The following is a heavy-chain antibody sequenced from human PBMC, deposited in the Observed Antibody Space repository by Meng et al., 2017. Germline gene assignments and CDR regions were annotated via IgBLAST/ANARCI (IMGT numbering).Heavy chain of an antibody. D-gene: IGHD6-13*01. V-gene: IGHV1-3*01. CDR2: IKSANGDA. J-gene: IGHJ5*02. CDR1: GYTFISYT. CDR3: ARGTGSSWFDP. Sequence: QVQLVQSGAEVEKPGASVKVSCKASGYTFISYTIHWVRQASGQSLAWMGWIKSANGDAKYSQKFQGRLTLTRDTSASTAYLELSSLTFEDTAVYYCARGTGSSWFDPWGQGTLVTVSS.